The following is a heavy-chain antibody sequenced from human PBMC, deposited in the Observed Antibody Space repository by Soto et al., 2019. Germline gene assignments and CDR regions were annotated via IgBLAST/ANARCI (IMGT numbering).Heavy chain of an antibody. V-gene: IGHV1-18*01. Sequence: GASVKVSCKASGYTFTSYGTSWVRQAPGQGLEWMGWISAYNGNTNYAQKLQGRVTMTTDTSTSTAYMELRSLRSDDTAVYYCARAGGRYFDWLPKDAFDSWGQGTMVTVSS. D-gene: IGHD3-9*01. CDR1: GYTFTSYG. J-gene: IGHJ3*02. CDR3: ARAGGRYFDWLPKDAFDS. CDR2: ISAYNGNT.